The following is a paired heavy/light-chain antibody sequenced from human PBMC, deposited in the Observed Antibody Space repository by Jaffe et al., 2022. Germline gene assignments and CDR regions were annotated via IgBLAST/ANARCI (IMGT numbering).Heavy chain of an antibody. D-gene: IGHD6-19*01. CDR1: GGSISSYY. Sequence: QVQLQESGPGLVKPSETLSLTCTVSGGSISSYYWSWIRQPPGKGLEWIGYIYYSGSTNYNPSLKSRVTISVDTSKNQFSLKLSSVTAADTAVYYCARGALISPPYSSGWDEERYYWYFDLWGRGTLVTVSS. J-gene: IGHJ2*01. CDR2: IYYSGST. CDR3: ARGALISPPYSSGWDEERYYWYFDL. V-gene: IGHV4-59*01.
Light chain of an antibody. J-gene: IGKJ4*01. V-gene: IGKV4-1*01. CDR2: WAS. CDR3: QQYYSTLLLT. CDR1: QSVLYSSNNKNY. Sequence: DIVMTQSPDSLAVSLGERATINCKSSQSVLYSSNNKNYLAWYQQKPGQPPKLLIYWASTRESGVPDRFSGSGSGTDFTLTISSLQAEDVAVYYCQQYYSTLLLTFGGGTKVEIK.